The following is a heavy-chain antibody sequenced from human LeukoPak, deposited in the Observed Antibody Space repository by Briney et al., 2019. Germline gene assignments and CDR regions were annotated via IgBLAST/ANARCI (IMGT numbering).Heavy chain of an antibody. J-gene: IGHJ4*02. V-gene: IGHV5-51*01. CDR1: RHSFHSQW. Sequence: GESLKISCKGPRHSFHSQWIGWVRQMPGKGLEFMGIIYPGDSDTRYSPSFQGQVTISVDKSINTAYLQWSSLKASDSAMYYCARAGYSNRWDGVDYWGQGTLVTVSS. D-gene: IGHD2/OR15-2a*01. CDR2: IYPGDSDT. CDR3: ARAGYSNRWDGVDY.